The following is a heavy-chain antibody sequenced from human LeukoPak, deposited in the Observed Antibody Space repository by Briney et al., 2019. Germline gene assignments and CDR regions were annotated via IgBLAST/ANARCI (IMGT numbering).Heavy chain of an antibody. CDR3: ARKVAVAMALDY. D-gene: IGHD5-18*01. Sequence: GGSLRLSCAASGFTFKSYGMTWVRQVPGKGLEWVSSITGAGSSTKYADSVSGRFTISRDNSKNTLSLQMTGLRAEDTAVYYCARKVAVAMALDYWGQGTLVTV. CDR2: ITGAGSST. V-gene: IGHV3-23*01. J-gene: IGHJ4*02. CDR1: GFTFKSYG.